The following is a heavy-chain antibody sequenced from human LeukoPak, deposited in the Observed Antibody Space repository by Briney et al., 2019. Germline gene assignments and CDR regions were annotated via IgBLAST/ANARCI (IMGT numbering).Heavy chain of an antibody. V-gene: IGHV3-21*01. CDR3: ARWLSSSWYGNYYMDV. D-gene: IGHD6-13*01. CDR1: GISFSNYS. J-gene: IGHJ6*03. Sequence: GGSLRLSCAASGISFSNYSMSWVRQAPGKGLEWVSLISSSSRFIYYGDSVKGRFTISRDNAKNSLYLQLNSLRAEDTAVYYCARWLSSSWYGNYYMDVWGKGTTVTVSS. CDR2: ISSSSRFI.